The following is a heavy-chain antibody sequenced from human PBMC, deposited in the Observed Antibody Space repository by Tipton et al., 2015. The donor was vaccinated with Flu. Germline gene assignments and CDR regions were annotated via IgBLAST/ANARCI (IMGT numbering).Heavy chain of an antibody. CDR3: ARDPSLGMPDYFDY. Sequence: TLSLTCTVSGAFFASYYWNWIRQPPGKGPEWIGYIYNSQYTKYNPSLKSRVTISVDTSKKQFSLQLRSVTAADTAVYYCARDPSLGMPDYFDYWGQGTLVTASS. CDR1: GAFFASYY. J-gene: IGHJ4*02. D-gene: IGHD2-2*01. V-gene: IGHV4-59*12. CDR2: IYNSQYT.